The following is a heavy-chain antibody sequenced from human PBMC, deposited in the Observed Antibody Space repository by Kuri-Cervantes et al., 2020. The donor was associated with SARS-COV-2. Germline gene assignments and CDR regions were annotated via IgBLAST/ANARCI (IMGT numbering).Heavy chain of an antibody. CDR1: GYSISSGYY. V-gene: IGHV5-51*01. J-gene: IGHJ4*02. D-gene: IGHD3-22*01. Sequence: GGSLRLSCAVSGYSISSGYYWGWIRQPPGKGLEWIGSIYPGDSDTRYSPSFQGQVTVSADKSISTAYLQWSSLKASDTAMYYCARQTYYYDSSGYPDYWGQGTLVTVSS. CDR2: IYPGDSDT. CDR3: ARQTYYYDSSGYPDY.